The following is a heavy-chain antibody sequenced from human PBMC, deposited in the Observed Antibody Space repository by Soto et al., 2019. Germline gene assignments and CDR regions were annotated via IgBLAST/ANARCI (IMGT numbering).Heavy chain of an antibody. V-gene: IGHV4-34*01. D-gene: IGHD2-2*02. CDR1: GGSFSGYY. J-gene: IGHJ6*02. CDR2: TNHSGST. Sequence: ETLSLTCAVYGGSFSGYYWNWIRQPPGKGLEWIGETNHSGSTNHNPSLKSRVTISVDASKNQFSLKVSSVTAADTAVYFCARGEPRYCSSTSCYRGNSNGMDVWGQGTTVTVSS. CDR3: ARGEPRYCSSTSCYRGNSNGMDV.